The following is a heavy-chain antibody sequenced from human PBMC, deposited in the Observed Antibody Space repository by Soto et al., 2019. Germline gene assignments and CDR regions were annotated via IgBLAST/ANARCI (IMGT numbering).Heavy chain of an antibody. J-gene: IGHJ4*02. D-gene: IGHD1-26*01. Sequence: EVQLVESGGGLVKDGGSLRLSCAVSGITFSNAWMAWVRQAPGKGLEWVGRIQKKADGGATEYAASVKGSLSISRDDSKNTLYLQMASLKTEDSAVYYCTIMGLGTFQYWGQGTLLTVSS. CDR2: IQKKADGGAT. CDR1: GITFSNAW. V-gene: IGHV3-15*01. CDR3: TIMGLGTFQY.